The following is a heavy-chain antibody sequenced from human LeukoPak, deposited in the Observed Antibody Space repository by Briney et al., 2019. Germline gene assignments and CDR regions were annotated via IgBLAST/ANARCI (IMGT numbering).Heavy chain of an antibody. J-gene: IGHJ6*02. CDR1: GFTFSSYS. D-gene: IGHD3-16*02. V-gene: IGHV3-48*01. Sequence: PGGSLRLSCAASGFTFSSYSMNWVRQAPGEGLEWVSYISSSSSTIYYADSVKGRFTISRDNAKNSLYLQMNSLRAEDTAVYYCARDGWSLPTLSSTYYYYGMDVWGQGTTVTVSS. CDR2: ISSSSSTI. CDR3: ARDGWSLPTLSSTYYYYGMDV.